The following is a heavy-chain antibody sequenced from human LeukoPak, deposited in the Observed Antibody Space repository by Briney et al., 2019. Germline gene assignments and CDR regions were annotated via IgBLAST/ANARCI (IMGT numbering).Heavy chain of an antibody. V-gene: IGHV4-61*01. CDR3: ARSSYRRFGDYYFDS. J-gene: IGHJ4*02. Sequence: PSETLSLTCTVSGGSLSSSNYYWSWIRQPPGKGLEWIGYISYSGSTKYNPSLISRVTISVDTSKNQFSLNLSSVTAADTAVFYCARSSYRRFGDYYFDSWGQGTLVTVSS. CDR1: GGSLSSSNYY. D-gene: IGHD3-16*02. CDR2: ISYSGST.